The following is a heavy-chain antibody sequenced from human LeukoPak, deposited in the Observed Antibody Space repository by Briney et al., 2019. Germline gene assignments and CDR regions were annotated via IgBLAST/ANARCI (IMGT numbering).Heavy chain of an antibody. CDR3: AREAQWGSGSSNWFDP. J-gene: IGHJ5*02. Sequence: GASVKVSCKVSGYTLTELSMHWVRQAPGKGLEWMGGFDPEDGETIYAQKFQGRVTMTEDTSTDTAYMELSSLRSEDTAVYYCAREAQWGSGSSNWFDPWGQGTLVTVSS. CDR2: FDPEDGET. CDR1: GYTLTELS. V-gene: IGHV1-24*01. D-gene: IGHD3-10*01.